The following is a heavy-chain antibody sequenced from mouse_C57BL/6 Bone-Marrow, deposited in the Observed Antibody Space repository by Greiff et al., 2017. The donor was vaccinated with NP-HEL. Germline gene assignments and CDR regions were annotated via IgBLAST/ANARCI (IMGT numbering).Heavy chain of an antibody. Sequence: EVQLQQSGPELVKPGASVKIPCKASGYTFTDYNMDWVKQSHGKSLEWIGDINPNNGGTIYNQKFKGKATLTVDKSSSPAYMALRSLTSEDTAVYYCARDGYYYGSSPRSYWYFDVWGTGTTVTVSS. D-gene: IGHD1-1*01. V-gene: IGHV1-18*01. CDR1: GYTFTDYN. CDR2: INPNNGGT. J-gene: IGHJ1*03. CDR3: ARDGYYYGSSPRSYWYFDV.